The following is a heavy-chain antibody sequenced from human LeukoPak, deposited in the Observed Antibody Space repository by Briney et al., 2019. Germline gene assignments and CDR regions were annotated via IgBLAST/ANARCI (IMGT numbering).Heavy chain of an antibody. D-gene: IGHD6-19*01. Sequence: GGSLRLSCAASGFTFDDYAMHWVRQAPGKGLEWVSGISWNSGSMGYADSVKGRFTISRDNAKNSLFLQMNSLRAEDMALHYCAKAAVAGTGFDSWGQGTLVTVSS. CDR2: ISWNSGSM. CDR1: GFTFDDYA. CDR3: AKAAVAGTGFDS. V-gene: IGHV3-9*03. J-gene: IGHJ4*02.